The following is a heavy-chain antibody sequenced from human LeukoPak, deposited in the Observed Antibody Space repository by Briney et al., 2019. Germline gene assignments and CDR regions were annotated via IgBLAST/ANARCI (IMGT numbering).Heavy chain of an antibody. CDR3: ARVGGDRSYYYMDV. CDR1: GYTFIDYY. J-gene: IGHJ6*03. CDR2: INPNSGGT. D-gene: IGHD2-21*01. Sequence: WASVKVSCKASGYTFIDYYIHWVRQAPGQGLEWMGRINPNSGGTNYAQKFQGRVTMTRDTSISTAYMELSRLRSDDTAVYYCARVGGDRSYYYMDVWGKGTTVTVSS. V-gene: IGHV1-2*06.